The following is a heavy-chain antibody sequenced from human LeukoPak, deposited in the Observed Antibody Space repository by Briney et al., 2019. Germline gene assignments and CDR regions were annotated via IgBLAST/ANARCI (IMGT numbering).Heavy chain of an antibody. CDR3: ARYCSSTSCYPFDY. J-gene: IGHJ4*02. CDR2: INAGNGNT. D-gene: IGHD2-2*01. CDR1: GYTFTSYA. Sequence: ASVKVSCKASGYTFTSYAVHWVRQAPGQRLEWMGWINAGNGNTKYSQKFQGRDTITRDTSASTAYMELSSLRSEDTAVYYCARYCSSTSCYPFDYWGQGTLVTVSS. V-gene: IGHV1-3*01.